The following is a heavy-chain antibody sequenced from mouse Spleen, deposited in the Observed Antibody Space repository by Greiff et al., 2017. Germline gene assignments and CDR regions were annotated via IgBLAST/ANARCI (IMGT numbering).Heavy chain of an antibody. CDR1: GYSFTSYW. Sequence: VQLQQPGAELVKPGASVKLSCKASGYSFTSYWMHWVKQRPGQGLEWIGAIYPGNSDTSYNQKFKGKAKLTAVTSASTAYMELSSLTNEDSAVYYCTSWGNNFDYWGQGTTLTVSS. V-gene: IGHV1-5*01. D-gene: IGHD2-1*01. J-gene: IGHJ2*01. CDR3: TSWGNNFDY. CDR2: IYPGNSDT.